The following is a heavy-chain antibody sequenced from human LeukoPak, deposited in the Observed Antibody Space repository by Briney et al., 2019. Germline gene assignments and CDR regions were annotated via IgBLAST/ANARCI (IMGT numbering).Heavy chain of an antibody. V-gene: IGHV1-8*01. D-gene: IGHD2-2*01. CDR2: MNPNSGNT. Sequence: GASVKVSCKASGYTFTSYDINWVRQATGQGLEWMGWMNPNSGNTGYAQKFQGRVTMTRNTSISTAYMELSSLRSEDTAVYYCASRRIVVVPAAHNRYYYMDVWGKGTTVTVSS. J-gene: IGHJ6*03. CDR3: ASRRIVVVPAAHNRYYYMDV. CDR1: GYTFTSYD.